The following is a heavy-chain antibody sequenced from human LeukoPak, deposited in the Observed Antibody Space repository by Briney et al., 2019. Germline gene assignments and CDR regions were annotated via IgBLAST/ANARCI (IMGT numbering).Heavy chain of an antibody. CDR3: ARDGGYDILTGYRYPIFDY. D-gene: IGHD3-9*01. V-gene: IGHV4-61*02. CDR2: IYTSGST. J-gene: IGHJ4*02. Sequence: PSQTLSLTCTVSAGSISSGSYYWRWTRQPAGRGLEWIGRIYTSGSTNYNPSLKSRVTISVDTSKNQFSLKLSSVTAADTAVYYCARDGGYDILTGYRYPIFDYWGQGTLVTVSS. CDR1: AGSISSGSYY.